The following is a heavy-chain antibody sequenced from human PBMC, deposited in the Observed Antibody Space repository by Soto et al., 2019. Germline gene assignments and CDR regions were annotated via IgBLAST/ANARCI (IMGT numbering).Heavy chain of an antibody. D-gene: IGHD3-9*01. J-gene: IGHJ6*03. V-gene: IGHV3-21*02. CDR2: INEDSRYI. Sequence: EVQLVESGGGLVKPGGSLRLSCAASGFTFSSYSMNWVRQAPGKGLEWVSSINEDSRYIYSAPSMRCRLPISRDNAEDSLYLQVNSLRAEDTAVYYCVRDFGRYFRTAYIDVWGDGATVTVSS. CDR1: GFTFSSYS. CDR3: VRDFGRYFRTAYIDV.